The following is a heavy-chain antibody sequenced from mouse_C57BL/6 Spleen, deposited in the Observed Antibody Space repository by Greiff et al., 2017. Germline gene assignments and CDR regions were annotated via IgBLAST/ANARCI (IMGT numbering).Heavy chain of an antibody. D-gene: IGHD2-5*01. V-gene: IGHV5-17*01. CDR3: ARGSNYVFYAMDY. Sequence: EVKVEESGGGLVKPGGSLKLSCAASGFTFSDYGMHWVRQAPEKGLEWVAYISSGSSTIYYADTVKGRFTISRDNAKNTLFLQMTSLRSEDTAMYYCARGSNYVFYAMDYWGQGTSVTVSS. CDR2: ISSGSSTI. J-gene: IGHJ4*01. CDR1: GFTFSDYG.